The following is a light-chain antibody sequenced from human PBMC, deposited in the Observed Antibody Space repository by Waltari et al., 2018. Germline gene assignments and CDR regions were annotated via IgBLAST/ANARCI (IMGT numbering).Light chain of an antibody. V-gene: IGKV3-20*01. CDR3: QQYDGSILT. CDR2: GAS. Sequence: IVLTQSPDTLSLSPGQRATLSCRASQTINNNFLVWYQQKPGQAPRLLIHGASSRATGFPDRFSGSGSGTDFTLTISRLEPEDVAVYYCQQYDGSILTFGGGTKV. CDR1: QTINNNF. J-gene: IGKJ4*01.